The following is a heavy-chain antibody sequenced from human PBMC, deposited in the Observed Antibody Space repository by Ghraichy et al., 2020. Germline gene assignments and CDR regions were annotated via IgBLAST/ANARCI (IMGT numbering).Heavy chain of an antibody. CDR1: GYTFTSYG. CDR2: ISAYNGNT. J-gene: IGHJ4*02. V-gene: IGHV1-18*01. Sequence: ASVKVSCKASGYTFTSYGISWVRQAPGQGLEWMGWISAYNGNTNYAQKLQGRVTMTTDTSTSTAYMELRSLRSDDTAVYYCARDLWGRIAARQEEPFDYWGQGTLVTVSS. CDR3: ARDLWGRIAARQEEPFDY. D-gene: IGHD6-6*01.